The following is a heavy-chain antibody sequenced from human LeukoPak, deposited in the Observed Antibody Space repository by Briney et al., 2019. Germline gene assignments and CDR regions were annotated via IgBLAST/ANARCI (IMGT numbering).Heavy chain of an antibody. CDR2: IGNNGGST. D-gene: IGHD6-13*01. Sequence: PGGSLRLSCAASGLTFSDYAMHWVRQAPGKGLEYVSAIGNNGGSTYYANSVKARFTISRDNSKNTLYHQMGSLRIEDMAVYFCARGPYSTSWFPLDYWGQGTLVTVSS. CDR3: ARGPYSTSWFPLDY. J-gene: IGHJ4*02. CDR1: GLTFSDYA. V-gene: IGHV3-64*01.